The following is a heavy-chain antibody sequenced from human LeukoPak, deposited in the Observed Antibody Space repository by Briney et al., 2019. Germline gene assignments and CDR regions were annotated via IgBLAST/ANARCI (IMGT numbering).Heavy chain of an antibody. J-gene: IGHJ3*02. D-gene: IGHD3-22*01. CDR2: IYYSGST. CDR1: GGSISSGGYY. CDR3: AREVSPTYYYDSSGWDI. V-gene: IGHV4-31*03. Sequence: TLSLTCTVSGGSISSGGYYWSWIRQHPGKSLAWIGYIYYSGSTYYNPSLKSRVTISVDTSKNQFSLKLSSVTAADTAVYYCAREVSPTYYYDSSGWDIWGQGTMVTVSS.